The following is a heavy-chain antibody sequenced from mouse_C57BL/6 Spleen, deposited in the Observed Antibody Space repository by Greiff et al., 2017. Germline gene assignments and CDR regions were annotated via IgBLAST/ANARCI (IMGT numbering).Heavy chain of an antibody. V-gene: IGHV5-9-1*02. Sequence: EVKLMESGEGLVKPGGSLKLSCAASGFTFSSYAMSWVRQTPEKRLEWVAYISSGGDYIYYADTVKGRFTISRDNARNTLYLQMSSLKSEDTAMYYCTRDSSGGYSNYWGQGTTLTVSS. D-gene: IGHD2-5*01. J-gene: IGHJ2*01. CDR3: TRDSSGGYSNY. CDR1: GFTFSSYA. CDR2: ISSGGDYI.